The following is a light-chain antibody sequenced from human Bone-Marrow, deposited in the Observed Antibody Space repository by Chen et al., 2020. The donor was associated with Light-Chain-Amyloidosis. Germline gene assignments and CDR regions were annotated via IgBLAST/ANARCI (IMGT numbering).Light chain of an antibody. J-gene: IGLJ1*01. CDR1: SSDVGSFNL. V-gene: IGLV2-23*02. CDR3: CSYAGSNTYV. CDR2: EVN. Sequence: QSALTQPASVSGSPGQSITISCTGTSSDVGSFNLVSWYQQHPGKAPTLMIYEVNKRPSGVSNRFSGSKSGNTASLTISGLQAEDEADYYCCSYAGSNTYVFGTETKVTVL.